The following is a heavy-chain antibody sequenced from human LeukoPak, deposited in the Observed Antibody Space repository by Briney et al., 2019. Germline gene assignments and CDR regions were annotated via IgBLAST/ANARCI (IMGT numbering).Heavy chain of an antibody. CDR2: IWSDGTNS. Sequence: PGGSLRLSCAASGFIYSHYGMRWVRQAPGKGLEWVAVIWSDGTNSFYAGSVKGRFTISRDNSQRTLFLQMNSLRVEDTAMYYCVRDAQRGFDYSNSLRYWGHGTLVTVSS. D-gene: IGHD4-11*01. CDR3: VRDAQRGFDYSNSLRY. V-gene: IGHV3-33*08. J-gene: IGHJ4*01. CDR1: GFIYSHYG.